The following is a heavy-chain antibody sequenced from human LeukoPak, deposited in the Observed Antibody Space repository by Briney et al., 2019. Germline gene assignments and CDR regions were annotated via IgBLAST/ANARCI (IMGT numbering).Heavy chain of an antibody. D-gene: IGHD3-10*01. CDR1: GGSISSSSYY. J-gene: IGHJ6*02. V-gene: IGHV4-39*07. CDR2: IYYSGST. CDR3: ARSGSGSYGYYYYGMDV. Sequence: SETLSLTCTVSGGSISSSSYYWGWIRQPPGKGLEWIGSIYYSGSTYYNPSLKSRVTISVDRSKNQFSLKLNSVTAADTAVYYCARSGSGSYGYYYYGMDVWGQGTTVTVSS.